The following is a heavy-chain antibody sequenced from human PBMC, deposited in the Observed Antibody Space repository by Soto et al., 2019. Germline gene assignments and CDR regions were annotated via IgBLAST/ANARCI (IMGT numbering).Heavy chain of an antibody. Sequence: GGSLRLSCAASGFTFSNYAMNWVRQAPGKGPEWVSGISAGRSTYYADSVKGRFTISRDNSKNSLYLQMNSLRTEDTALYYCAKSLSRYNFDPGNGMDVWGQGTTVTVSS. D-gene: IGHD3-9*01. V-gene: IGHV3-43*02. CDR1: GFTFSNYA. J-gene: IGHJ6*02. CDR2: ISAGRST. CDR3: AKSLSRYNFDPGNGMDV.